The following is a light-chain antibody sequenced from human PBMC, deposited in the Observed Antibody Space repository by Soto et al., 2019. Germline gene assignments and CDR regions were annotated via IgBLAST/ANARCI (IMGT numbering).Light chain of an antibody. Sequence: QSVLTQPPSVSGTPGQRVTISCSGSSSNIGSDYVYWYQQLPGTAPKLLIYRNSQRPSGVPDRFSGSKSGTSASLAISGLRSEDEADYSCAAWDDSLSGVVFGGGTKLTVL. J-gene: IGLJ2*01. CDR1: SSNIGSDY. CDR2: RNS. CDR3: AAWDDSLSGVV. V-gene: IGLV1-47*01.